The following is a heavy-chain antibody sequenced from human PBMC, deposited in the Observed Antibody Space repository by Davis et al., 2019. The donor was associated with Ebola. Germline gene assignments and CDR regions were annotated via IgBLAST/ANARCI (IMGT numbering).Heavy chain of an antibody. CDR1: GFAFTSYW. CDR2: ISGDGTNT. Sequence: PGGSLRLSCAASGFAFTSYWMSWVRHAPGKGLVWVSTISGDGTNTYYADSVRGRFTISRDNAKNTLALQMNSLRPEDTGVYYCASVFDYWGQGTQVTVSS. V-gene: IGHV3-74*01. J-gene: IGHJ4*02. CDR3: ASVFDY.